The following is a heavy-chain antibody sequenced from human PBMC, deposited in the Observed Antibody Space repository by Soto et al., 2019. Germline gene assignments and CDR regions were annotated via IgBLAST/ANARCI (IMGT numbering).Heavy chain of an antibody. CDR2: ISAYNGNT. CDR1: GYTFTSYG. Sequence: ASVKVSCKASGYTFTSYGISWVRQAPGQGLEWMGWISAYNGNTNYAQKLQGRVTMTTDTSTSTAYMELRSLRSDDTAVYYCARRNTYYYDSSGYYIDYWGQGTLVTVSS. D-gene: IGHD3-22*01. J-gene: IGHJ4*02. CDR3: ARRNTYYYDSSGYYIDY. V-gene: IGHV1-18*01.